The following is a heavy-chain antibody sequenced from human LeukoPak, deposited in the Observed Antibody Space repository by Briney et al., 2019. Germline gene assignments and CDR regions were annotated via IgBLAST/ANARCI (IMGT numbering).Heavy chain of an antibody. Sequence: GASVKVSCKASGYTFTSYGISWVRQAPGQGLEWMGWISAYNGNTNYAQKLQGRVTMTTDTSTSTAYMELRSLRSDDTAVYYCAREEKRITMVWGGDHWGQGTLVTVSS. D-gene: IGHD3-10*01. V-gene: IGHV1-18*01. CDR1: GYTFTSYG. J-gene: IGHJ4*02. CDR3: AREEKRITMVWGGDH. CDR2: ISAYNGNT.